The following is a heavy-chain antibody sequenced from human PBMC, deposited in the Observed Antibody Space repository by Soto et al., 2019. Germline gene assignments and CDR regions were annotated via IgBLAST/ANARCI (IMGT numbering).Heavy chain of an antibody. CDR3: ARILKQWLVRADYYYGMDL. Sequence: SGPTLVNPTETLTLTCTVSGFSLSNARMGVMWIRQSPGGALEWLAHIFWGDEKAYSASLRSRLTISKDISKNQVVLYMTNMDPVDTATYYCARILKQWLVRADYYYGMDLWGQGTTVTVCS. D-gene: IGHD6-19*01. CDR1: GFSLSNARMG. CDR2: IFWGDEK. V-gene: IGHV2-26*01. J-gene: IGHJ6*02.